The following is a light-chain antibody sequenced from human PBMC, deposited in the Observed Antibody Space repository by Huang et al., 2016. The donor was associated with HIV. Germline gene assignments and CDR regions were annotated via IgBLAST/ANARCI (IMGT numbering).Light chain of an antibody. J-gene: IGKJ2*01. CDR2: AAS. CDR1: QSVSSNS. CDR3: HHYGGSSYT. V-gene: IGKV3-20*01. Sequence: EIVLTQSPDTLSLSPGEGATFSCRASQSVSSNSLAWYQQNPGQAPRLLTDAASSRAAGIPDRVSGSGSWTDFILTISRLEPEDFALYYCHHYGGSSYTFGQGTKLEIK.